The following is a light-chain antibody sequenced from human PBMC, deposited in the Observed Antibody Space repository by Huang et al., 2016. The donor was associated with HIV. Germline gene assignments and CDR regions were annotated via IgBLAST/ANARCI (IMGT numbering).Light chain of an antibody. CDR2: GAS. J-gene: IGKJ1*01. Sequence: EIVMTQSPATLSVSPGERATLSCRASQSVSNNLAWDQQKPGQAPRLRLNGASTRATGIPARCSGSGSGTEFTLTISSLQSEDFAVYYCQQYNNWPQTFGQGTKVDIK. CDR1: QSVSNN. V-gene: IGKV3-15*01. CDR3: QQYNNWPQT.